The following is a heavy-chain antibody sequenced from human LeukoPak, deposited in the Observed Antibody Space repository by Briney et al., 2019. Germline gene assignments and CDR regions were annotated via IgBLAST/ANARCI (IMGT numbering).Heavy chain of an antibody. D-gene: IGHD3-22*01. CDR1: GFTVNNNY. CDR2: IYSSVTT. J-gene: IGHJ4*02. CDR3: ARDLGYYASSAN. Sequence: GGSLRLSCAASGFTVNNNYMSWVRQAPGKGLEWVSVIYSSVTTYYADSVKGRFTISRDISKNSLYLQMTSLRAEDTAVYYCARDLGYYASSANWGQGTLVTVSS. V-gene: IGHV3-53*01.